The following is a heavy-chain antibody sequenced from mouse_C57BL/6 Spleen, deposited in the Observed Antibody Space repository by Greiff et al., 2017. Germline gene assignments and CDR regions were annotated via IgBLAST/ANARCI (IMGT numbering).Heavy chain of an antibody. Sequence: EVQLQQSGPELVKPGASVKISCKASGYTFTDYYMNWVKQSHGKSLEWIGDINPNNGGTSYNQKFKGKATLTVDKSSSTAYMELRSLTSEDSAVYYCARPYYGSSYLWFAYWGQGTLVTVSA. CDR2: INPNNGGT. J-gene: IGHJ3*01. CDR3: ARPYYGSSYLWFAY. CDR1: GYTFTDYY. V-gene: IGHV1-26*01. D-gene: IGHD1-1*01.